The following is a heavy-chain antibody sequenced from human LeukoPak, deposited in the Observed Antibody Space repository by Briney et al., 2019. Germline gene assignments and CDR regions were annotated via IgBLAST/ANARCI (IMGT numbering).Heavy chain of an antibody. CDR1: GYTFTSYG. V-gene: IGHV1-18*01. D-gene: IGHD5-18*01. Sequence: AWGKVSCKAAGYTFTSYGISWLRLPPGQGLEWMGLISAYNGKTNYAQKLQGRVTMSRDTSTSKAYIEVRRLRSDDTAVYYSARRYSRSVLTLNWFDPWGQGTLVTVSS. CDR3: ARRYSRSVLTLNWFDP. J-gene: IGHJ5*02. CDR2: ISAYNGKT.